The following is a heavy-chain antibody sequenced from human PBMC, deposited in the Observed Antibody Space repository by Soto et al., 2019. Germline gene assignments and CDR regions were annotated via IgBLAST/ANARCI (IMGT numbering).Heavy chain of an antibody. J-gene: IGHJ6*02. CDR3: ASEPTGYGMDV. V-gene: IGHV1-2*02. Sequence: GALVKVSWKASGYTITGYYMDWVRQAPGQGLEWMGWINPNSGGTNYAQKFQGRVTMTRDTSISTAYMELSRLRSDDTAVYYCASEPTGYGMDVWGQGTTVTVSS. CDR1: GYTITGYY. CDR2: INPNSGGT.